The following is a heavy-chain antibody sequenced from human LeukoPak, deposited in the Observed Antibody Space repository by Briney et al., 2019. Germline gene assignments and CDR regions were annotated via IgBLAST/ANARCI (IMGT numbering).Heavy chain of an antibody. CDR2: IKQDGSET. Sequence: GGSRRPSCAPAGFTFSSYWMGWVRQAPGKGLEWVANIKQDGSETYYMDSVKGRFTISRANAKNSLYRQMNSLRAEDTVVYYCAKREGVNFWGQGTLVTVSS. J-gene: IGHJ4*02. CDR1: GFTFSSYW. D-gene: IGHD3-10*01. V-gene: IGHV3-7*01. CDR3: AKREGVNF.